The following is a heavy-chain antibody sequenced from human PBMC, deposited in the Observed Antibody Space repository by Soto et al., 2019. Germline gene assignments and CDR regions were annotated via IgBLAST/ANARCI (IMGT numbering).Heavy chain of an antibody. J-gene: IGHJ5*02. V-gene: IGHV1-18*01. CDR2: ITTYNTNR. CDR1: GDTFTNFG. CDR3: ARVVRGGVNWFDP. Sequence: HLVQSGPEVKKPGASITVSCKPSGDTFTNFGLSWVRQAPGRGLEWMGWITTYNTNRNYAQKFQGRLTLSTDTSTSTAYMELKSLGYDDTAIYYWARVVRGGVNWFDPWGHGTLVTVSS. D-gene: IGHD3-10*01.